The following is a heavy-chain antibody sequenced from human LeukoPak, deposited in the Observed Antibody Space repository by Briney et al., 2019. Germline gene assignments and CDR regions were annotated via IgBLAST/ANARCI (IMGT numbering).Heavy chain of an antibody. V-gene: IGHV3-53*01. J-gene: IGHJ3*02. CDR2: IYSGGST. Sequence: PGGSLRHSRSASGFTFSSYGMSWVRQAPGKSLEWVSVIYSGGSTYYADSVKGRFTNSRDNSKNTLYLQMNSLRAEDTAVYDCARDLGYIAARPGGAFDIWGQGTMVTVSS. CDR3: ARDLGYIAARPGGAFDI. CDR1: GFTFSSYG. D-gene: IGHD6-6*01.